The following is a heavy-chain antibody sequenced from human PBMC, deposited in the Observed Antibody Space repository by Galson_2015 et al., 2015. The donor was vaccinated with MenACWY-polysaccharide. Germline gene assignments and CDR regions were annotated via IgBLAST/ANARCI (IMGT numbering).Heavy chain of an antibody. Sequence: SLRLSCAASGFTFSSYAMNWVRQAPGKGLEWVSAISNSGGSTYYADPVKGRFTISRDNSKNTLYLQMHDLRAEDTAVYYCVKAHETSGWNRGPGYWGQGTLVTVSP. CDR3: VKAHETSGWNRGPGY. V-gene: IGHV3-23*01. J-gene: IGHJ4*02. D-gene: IGHD1-1*01. CDR1: GFTFSSYA. CDR2: ISNSGGST.